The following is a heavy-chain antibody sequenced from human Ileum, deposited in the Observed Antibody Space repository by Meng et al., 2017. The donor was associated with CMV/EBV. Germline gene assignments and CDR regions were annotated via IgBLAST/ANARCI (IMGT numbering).Heavy chain of an antibody. D-gene: IGHD3-3*01. J-gene: IGHJ6*02. V-gene: IGHV2-5*01. CDR2: IYWNDGK. CDR3: AHKYDFWSANYYYYGMDV. Sequence: SGPTLVKPTQTLTLTCTFSGFSLTTRGVAVGWIRQPPGNALQWLALIYWNDGKRYSPSLKSRLTITKDTSKNQVVLTMTNMDPADTATYYCAHKYDFWSANYYYYGMDVWGQGTMVTVSS. CDR1: GFSLTTRGVA.